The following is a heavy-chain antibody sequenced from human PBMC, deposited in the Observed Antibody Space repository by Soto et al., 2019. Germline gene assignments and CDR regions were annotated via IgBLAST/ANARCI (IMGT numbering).Heavy chain of an antibody. V-gene: IGHV3-43D*03. CDR2: ISWDGGST. CDR3: AKDISYSGYDYYYYGMDV. D-gene: IGHD5-12*01. J-gene: IGHJ6*02. CDR1: GFTFDDYA. Sequence: GGSLRLSCAASGFTFDDYAMHWVHQAPGKGLEWVSLISWDGGSTYYADSVKGRFTISRDNSKNSLYLQMNSLRAEDTALYYCAKDISYSGYDYYYYGMDVWGQGTTVTVSS.